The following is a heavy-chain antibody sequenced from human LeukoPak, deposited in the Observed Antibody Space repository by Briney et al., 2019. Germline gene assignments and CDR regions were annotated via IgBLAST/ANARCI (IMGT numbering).Heavy chain of an antibody. J-gene: IGHJ4*02. CDR2: ISYGGSNR. CDR3: AKDRPTLYIPDGGLN. D-gene: IGHD2/OR15-2a*01. CDR1: GFTFSHYG. Sequence: GGSLRLSCAASGFTFSHYGIHWVRQAPGKGLEWVAVISYGGSNRYYGDSVKGRFTISRDNSKDTLYLQMNSLRTEDTAVYYCAKDRPTLYIPDGGLNWGQGTLVTVSS. V-gene: IGHV3-30*18.